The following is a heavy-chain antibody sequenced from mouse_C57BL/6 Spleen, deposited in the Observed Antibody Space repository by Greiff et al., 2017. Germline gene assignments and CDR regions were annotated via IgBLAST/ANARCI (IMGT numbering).Heavy chain of an antibody. D-gene: IGHD1-1*01. CDR3: ARAYYYGSRGYYFDY. CDR1: GYAFSSYW. Sequence: VQLQQSGAELVKPGASVKISCKASGYAFSSYWMNWVKQRPGKGLEWIGQIYPGDGDTNYNGKFKGKATLTADKSSSTAYMQRSSLTSEDSAVYFCARAYYYGSRGYYFDYWGQGTTLTVSS. V-gene: IGHV1-80*01. CDR2: IYPGDGDT. J-gene: IGHJ2*01.